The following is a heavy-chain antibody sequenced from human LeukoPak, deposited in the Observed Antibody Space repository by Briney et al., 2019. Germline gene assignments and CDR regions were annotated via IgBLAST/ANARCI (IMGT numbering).Heavy chain of an antibody. V-gene: IGHV4-59*01. CDR2: IYYSGST. J-gene: IGHJ5*02. D-gene: IGHD4-17*01. CDR3: ARAPPYGDYVRWFDP. Sequence: SETLSLTCTVSGGSISSYYWSWIRQTPGKGLEWIGYIYYSGSTSYNPSLKSRVTISVDTSKNQFSLKLTSVTAADTAVYYCARAPPYGDYVRWFDPWGQGTLVTVSS. CDR1: GGSISSYY.